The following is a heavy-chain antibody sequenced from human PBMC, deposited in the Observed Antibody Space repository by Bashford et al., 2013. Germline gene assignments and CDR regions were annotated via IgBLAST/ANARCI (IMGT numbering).Heavy chain of an antibody. Sequence: VRQAPGKGLEWVAQIKPDGSEKYYVDSVKGRFSTSRDNAKNSLYVQMNSLRGEDTAVYYCVRDAPXNWNDVDHYGMDVWGQGTTVTVSS. CDR2: IKPDGSEK. CDR3: VRDAPXNWNDVDHYGMDV. D-gene: IGHD1-1*01. J-gene: IGHJ6*02. V-gene: IGHV3-7*01.